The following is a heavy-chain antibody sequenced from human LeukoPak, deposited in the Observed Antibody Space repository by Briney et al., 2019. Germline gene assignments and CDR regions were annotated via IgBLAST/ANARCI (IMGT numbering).Heavy chain of an antibody. CDR3: AKDSWEVGATSEIDY. CDR2: ISSNGGST. D-gene: IGHD1-26*01. V-gene: IGHV3-64*02. CDR1: GFTFSSYA. Sequence: GGSLRLSCAASGFTFSSYAMHWVRQAPGKGLEYVSAISSNGGSTYYADSVKGRFTISRDNSKNTLYLQMNSLRAEDTAVYYCAKDSWEVGATSEIDYWGQGTLVTVSS. J-gene: IGHJ4*02.